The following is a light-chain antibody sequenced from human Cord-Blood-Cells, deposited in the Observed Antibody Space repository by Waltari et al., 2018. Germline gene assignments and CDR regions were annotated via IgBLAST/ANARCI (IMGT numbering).Light chain of an antibody. J-gene: IGKJ4*01. CDR2: GAS. V-gene: IGKV3-20*01. CDR1: QSVSSSY. CDR3: QQYGSSPT. Sequence: EIVLTQSPGTLSLSPGESATLSCRASQSVSSSYVAWYQQKPGQAPRLLIYGASSRATGIPDRFSGSGSGTDFTLTISRLEPEDFAVYYCQQYGSSPTFGVGTKVEIK.